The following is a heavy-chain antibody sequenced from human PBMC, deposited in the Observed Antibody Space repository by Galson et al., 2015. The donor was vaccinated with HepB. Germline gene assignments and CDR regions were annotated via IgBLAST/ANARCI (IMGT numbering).Heavy chain of an antibody. J-gene: IGHJ5*02. V-gene: IGHV4-34*01. CDR3: ARGRRICWFDP. D-gene: IGHD2-15*01. Sequence: SETLSLTCAVYGGSFSGYYWSWIRQPPGKGLEWIGEINHSGSTNYNPSLKSRVTISVDTSKNQFSLKLSSVTAADTAVYYCARGRRICWFDPWGQGTLVTVSS. CDR1: GGSFSGYY. CDR2: INHSGST.